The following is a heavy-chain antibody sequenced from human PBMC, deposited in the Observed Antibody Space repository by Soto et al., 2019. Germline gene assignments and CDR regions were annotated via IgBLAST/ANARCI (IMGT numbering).Heavy chain of an antibody. D-gene: IGHD1-26*01. CDR2: ISRESTTI. CDR1: GFTFDNYA. V-gene: IGHV3-48*02. Sequence: MQLLESGGGLVQPGPSLTLSCVASGFTFDNYAMAWVRQAPGKGLEWVSYISRESTTIYYEDSVKGRFTISRDNARNSLYLQMNSLRDEDTAVYFCARDGGSDAPHDYWGQGTLVTVSS. J-gene: IGHJ4*02. CDR3: ARDGGSDAPHDY.